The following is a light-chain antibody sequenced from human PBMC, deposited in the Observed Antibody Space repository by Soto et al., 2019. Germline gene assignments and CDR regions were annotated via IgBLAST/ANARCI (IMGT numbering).Light chain of an antibody. Sequence: DIRMTQSPSSLSASVGDRVSITCRASQGISNYLAWYQQKPGKVPKLLIYTTSTLRSGVPSRFSGSGSGTDFTLNISSLQPEDVATYYCQMYYSAPPTCGPGTREHI. CDR1: QGISNY. CDR2: TTS. J-gene: IGKJ3*01. V-gene: IGKV1-27*01. CDR3: QMYYSAPPT.